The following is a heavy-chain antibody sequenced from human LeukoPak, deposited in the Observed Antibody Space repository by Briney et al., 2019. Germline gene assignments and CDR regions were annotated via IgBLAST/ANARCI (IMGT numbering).Heavy chain of an antibody. D-gene: IGHD5-12*01. CDR1: GYTFTNYD. CDR3: ASWRGYSS. CDR2: VNPNSGNT. Sequence: ASVKVSCTASGYTFTNYDINWMRQATGQGLEWMGWVNPNSGNTGYAQKFQGRVTMTRNTSVTTAYMELSDLRPEDTAVYYCASWRGYSSWSRGTLVTVSS. V-gene: IGHV1-8*01. J-gene: IGHJ5*02.